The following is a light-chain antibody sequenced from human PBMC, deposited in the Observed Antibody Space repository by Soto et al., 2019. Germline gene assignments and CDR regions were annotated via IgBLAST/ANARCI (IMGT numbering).Light chain of an antibody. CDR3: SSYTSSSTPYV. CDR2: EVS. V-gene: IGLV2-14*01. J-gene: IGLJ1*01. CDR1: SSDVGGYNY. Sequence: QSVLTQPASVSGSPGQSITISCSGTSSDVGGYNYVYWYQQHPGKAPKLIIYEVSYRPSGVSDRFSGSKSGNTASLTISGLQAEDDADYYCSSYTSSSTPYVFGTGTKVTVL.